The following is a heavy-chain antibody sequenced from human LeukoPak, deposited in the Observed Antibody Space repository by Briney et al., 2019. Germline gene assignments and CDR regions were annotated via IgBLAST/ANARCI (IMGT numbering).Heavy chain of an antibody. CDR1: GFIFSSYG. Sequence: GGSLRLSCTASGFIFSSYGMHWVRQAPGKGLEWVAVISYDGSNKYYADSVKGRFTISRDNSKNTLYVQMNSLRAEDTAVYYCARDPAKFWSGHDYWGQGTPVTVSS. D-gene: IGHD3-3*01. CDR3: ARDPAKFWSGHDY. V-gene: IGHV3-30*03. CDR2: ISYDGSNK. J-gene: IGHJ4*02.